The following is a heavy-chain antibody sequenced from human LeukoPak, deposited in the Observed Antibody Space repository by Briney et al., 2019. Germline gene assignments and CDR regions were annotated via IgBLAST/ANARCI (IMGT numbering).Heavy chain of an antibody. CDR2: IKQGGSEK. Sequence: GGSLRLSCATSGFIFSAYWMSWVRQAPGKGLEWVANIKQGGSEKKYVDSVKGRFTISRDNAKNSLFLQMNSLRAEDTAVYYCARDVTMVRERRCFDLWGRGTLVTVSS. CDR1: GFIFSAYW. J-gene: IGHJ2*01. V-gene: IGHV3-7*01. CDR3: ARDVTMVRERRCFDL. D-gene: IGHD3-10*01.